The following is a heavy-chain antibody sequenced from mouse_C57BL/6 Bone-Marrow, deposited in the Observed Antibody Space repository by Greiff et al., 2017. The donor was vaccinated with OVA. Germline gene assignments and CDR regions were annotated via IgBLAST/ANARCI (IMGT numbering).Heavy chain of an antibody. CDR2: IDPSDSYT. Sequence: QVQLQQPGAELVMPGASVKLSCKASGYTFTSYWMHWVKQRPGQGLEWIGEIDPSDSYTNYNQKFKGKSTLTVDKSSSTAYMQLSSLTSEDSAVYYCARNCFFYWYFDVWGTGTTVTVSS. D-gene: IGHD4-1*01. V-gene: IGHV1-69*01. J-gene: IGHJ1*03. CDR3: ARNCFFYWYFDV. CDR1: GYTFTSYW.